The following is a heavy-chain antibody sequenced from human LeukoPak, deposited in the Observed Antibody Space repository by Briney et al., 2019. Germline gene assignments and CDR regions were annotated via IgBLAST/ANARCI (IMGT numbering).Heavy chain of an antibody. CDR2: IYTSGST. V-gene: IGHV4-4*07. Sequence: PSETLSLTCTVSGGSISSYYWSWIRQPAGKGLEWIGRIYTSGSTNYNPSLKSRVTISVDKSKNQFSLKLSSVTPGDTAVYYCARGEAVAARGYYFDYWGQGTLVTVSS. D-gene: IGHD6-19*01. J-gene: IGHJ4*02. CDR1: GGSISSYY. CDR3: ARGEAVAARGYYFDY.